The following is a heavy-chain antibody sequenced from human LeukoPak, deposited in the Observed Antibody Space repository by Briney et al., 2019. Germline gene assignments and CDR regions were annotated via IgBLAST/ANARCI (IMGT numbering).Heavy chain of an antibody. J-gene: IGHJ3*02. CDR3: ARGYHDSSGYYVGAFDI. Sequence: GGSLRLSCAASGFTFSSYGMSWVRQAPGKGLEWVSTISGSAGTTYYADSVKGRFTISRDNAKNTLYLQMNSLRAEDTAVYYCARGYHDSSGYYVGAFDIWGQGTMVTVSS. D-gene: IGHD3-22*01. CDR2: ISGSAGTT. V-gene: IGHV3-23*01. CDR1: GFTFSSYG.